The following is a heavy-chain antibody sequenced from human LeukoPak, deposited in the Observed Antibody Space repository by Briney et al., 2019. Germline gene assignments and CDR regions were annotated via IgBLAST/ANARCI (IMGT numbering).Heavy chain of an antibody. Sequence: SETLSLTCTVSGGSISSSSYCWGWIRQPPGKGLEGVGSMYYSGRTYYNPSLKSRVTISVDTSKNEFSLKLSSVTAADTAVYYCARHFPGGGQSWFDPWGQGTLVTVSS. J-gene: IGHJ5*02. CDR3: ARHFPGGGQSWFDP. CDR2: MYYSGRT. CDR1: GGSISSSSYC. V-gene: IGHV4-39*01. D-gene: IGHD6-25*01.